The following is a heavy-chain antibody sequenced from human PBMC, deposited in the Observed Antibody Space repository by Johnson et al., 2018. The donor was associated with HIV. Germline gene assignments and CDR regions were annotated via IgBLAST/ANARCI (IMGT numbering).Heavy chain of an antibody. J-gene: IGHJ3*02. CDR3: ARDMVGATFDDAFDI. CDR2: ISYDGSNK. Sequence: QVQLVESGGGVVQPGRSLRLSCAASGFTFSSYAMHWVRQAPGKGLEWVAVISYDGSNKYYADSVKGRFTISRDNSKNTLYLQMNSLRAEDTAVYYCARDMVGATFDDAFDIWGQGTMVTASS. V-gene: IGHV3-30*04. CDR1: GFTFSSYA. D-gene: IGHD1-26*01.